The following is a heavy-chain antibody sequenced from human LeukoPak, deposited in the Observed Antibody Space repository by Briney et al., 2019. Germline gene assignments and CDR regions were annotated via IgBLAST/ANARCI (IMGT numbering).Heavy chain of an antibody. D-gene: IGHD6-19*01. J-gene: IGHJ4*02. CDR2: INHSGST. CDR3: ARSSGWYRGYFDY. CDR1: GGSFSGYY. V-gene: IGHV4-34*01. Sequence: SETLSLTCAVYGGSFSGYYWSWIRQPPGKGLEWIGEINHSGSTNYNPSLKSRVTISVDTSKNQFSPKLSSVTAADTAVYYCARSSGWYRGYFDYWGQGTLVTVSS.